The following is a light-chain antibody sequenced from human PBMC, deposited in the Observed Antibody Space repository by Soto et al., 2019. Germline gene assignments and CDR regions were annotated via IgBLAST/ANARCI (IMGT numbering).Light chain of an antibody. J-gene: IGKJ5*01. CDR3: QQHNQWPIT. V-gene: IGKV3D-15*01. Sequence: EIVMMQSPATLSVSPGETASLSCRASQSAGNFLAWYQQKPGQAPRLLIYYISTRATGIPARSSGSGSGTEFTLTINSLQSEDSAVYYCQQHNQWPITFGQGTRLEIK. CDR2: YIS. CDR1: QSAGNF.